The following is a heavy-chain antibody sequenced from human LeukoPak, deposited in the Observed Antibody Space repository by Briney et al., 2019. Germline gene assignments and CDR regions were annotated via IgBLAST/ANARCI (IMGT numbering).Heavy chain of an antibody. CDR2: IWYDGSNK. CDR1: GFTFSNYS. V-gene: IGHV3-33*01. D-gene: IGHD3-10*01. Sequence: GRSLRLSCAASGFTFSNYSMHWVRQAPGKGLEWVAVIWYDGSNKYYADSVKGRFTISRDNSKNTLYLQMNSLRAEDTAVYYCAGNYGPYYFDYWGQGTLVTVSS. CDR3: AGNYGPYYFDY. J-gene: IGHJ4*02.